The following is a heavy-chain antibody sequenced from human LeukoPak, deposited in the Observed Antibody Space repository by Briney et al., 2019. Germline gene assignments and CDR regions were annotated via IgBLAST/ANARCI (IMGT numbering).Heavy chain of an antibody. CDR2: INGGLENT. CDR1: GYTFTNYA. J-gene: IGHJ6*02. Sequence: ASVKVSCKASGYTFTNYAIHWVRQAPGQRLEWMGQINGGLENTKYSQTFQGRVTITRDIAATTAYMELSSLRSEDTAVYYCARAEVLLSFGHNKHCLDVWGQGTTVTVSS. V-gene: IGHV1-3*01. D-gene: IGHD3-10*01. CDR3: ARAEVLLSFGHNKHCLDV.